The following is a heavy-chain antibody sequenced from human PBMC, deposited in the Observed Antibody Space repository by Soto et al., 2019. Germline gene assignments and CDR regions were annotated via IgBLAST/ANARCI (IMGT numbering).Heavy chain of an antibody. Sequence: VQLQESGPGLVKPSETLSLTCNISGGSISSYYWNWIRQRPGKGLEWIGYIYSSGTTTYNPSLLTPVTISVDTSKNQFYLKLSPVSTADTAVDYCAGGVTSTLRGRRLYYWGQGTLVTVSS. CDR2: IYSSGTT. J-gene: IGHJ4*02. D-gene: IGHD2-21*02. CDR3: AGGVTSTLRGRRLYY. CDR1: GGSISSYY. V-gene: IGHV4-59*01.